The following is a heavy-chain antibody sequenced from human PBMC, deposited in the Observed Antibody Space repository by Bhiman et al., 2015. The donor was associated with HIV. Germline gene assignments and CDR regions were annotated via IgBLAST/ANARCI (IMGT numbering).Heavy chain of an antibody. Sequence: QLVESGGGLVQPGGSLRLSCVASGFTVSTNYISWVRQAPGKGLEWVGRIKRKSDGETTDYATPVKGRFIISRDDSKNTVYLQMNSLTTEDTAVYFCVTELLEPLAERWGQGNPGHRLL. J-gene: IGHJ4*02. D-gene: IGHD1-1*01. V-gene: IGHV3-15*01. CDR1: GFTVSTNY. CDR2: IKRKSDGETT. CDR3: VTELLEPLAER.